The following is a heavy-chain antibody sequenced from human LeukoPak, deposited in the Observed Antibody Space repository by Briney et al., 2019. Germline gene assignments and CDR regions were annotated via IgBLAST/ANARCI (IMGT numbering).Heavy chain of an antibody. J-gene: IGHJ6*02. Sequence: GGSLRLSCAASGFTFSSYAMHWVRQAPGKGLEWVAVISYDGSNKYYADSVKGRFTISRDNSKNTLYLQMNSLRAEDTAVYYCAREAVAGRTYYYYYGMDVWGQGTTVTVSS. D-gene: IGHD6-19*01. CDR3: AREAVAGRTYYYYYGMDV. CDR2: ISYDGSNK. CDR1: GFTFSSYA. V-gene: IGHV3-30-3*01.